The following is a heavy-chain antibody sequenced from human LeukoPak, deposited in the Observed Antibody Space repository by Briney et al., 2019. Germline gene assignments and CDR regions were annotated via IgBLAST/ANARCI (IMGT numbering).Heavy chain of an antibody. CDR1: GYTFTIYG. CDR2: ISAYGNT. CDR3: ARGIIGYYFDY. Sequence: ASVKVSCKTSGYTFTIYGISWVRQAPGQGLEWMGLISAYGNTNYAQNLQGRVTLTTDTSKSTAYMELRSLRSDDTAVYYCARGIIGYYFDYWGQGILVTVSS. J-gene: IGHJ4*01. V-gene: IGHV1-18*01. D-gene: IGHD2-15*01.